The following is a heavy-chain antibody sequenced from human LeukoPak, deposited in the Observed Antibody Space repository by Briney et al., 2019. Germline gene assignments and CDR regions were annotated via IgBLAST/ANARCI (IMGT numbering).Heavy chain of an antibody. J-gene: IGHJ4*02. D-gene: IGHD3-3*01. CDR1: GYSFTSYW. CDR3: ARRDDFRSGPTGHFDY. V-gene: IGHV5-51*01. CDR2: IYPGDSDT. Sequence: GESLKISCKGSGYSFTSYWIGWVRQMPGKGLEWVGIIYPGDSDTRYSPSFQGQVTISADKSISTAYLQWSSLKASDTAMYYCARRDDFRSGPTGHFDYWGQGTLVTVSS.